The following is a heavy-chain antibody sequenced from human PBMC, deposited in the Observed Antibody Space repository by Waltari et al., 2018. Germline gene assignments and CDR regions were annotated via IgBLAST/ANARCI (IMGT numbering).Heavy chain of an antibody. D-gene: IGHD5-12*01. Sequence: QVQLVESGGGVVQPGRSLRLSCAASGFTFSSYAMHWVRQAPGKGLEWVAVISYDGSNKYYADSVKGRFTISRDNSKNTLYLQMNSLRAEDTAVYYCARDTVEMATIVYYYGMDVWGQGTTVTVSS. CDR2: ISYDGSNK. J-gene: IGHJ6*02. CDR1: GFTFSSYA. CDR3: ARDTVEMATIVYYYGMDV. V-gene: IGHV3-30-3*01.